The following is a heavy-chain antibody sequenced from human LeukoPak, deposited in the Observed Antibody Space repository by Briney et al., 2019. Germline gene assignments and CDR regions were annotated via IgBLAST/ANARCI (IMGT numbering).Heavy chain of an antibody. D-gene: IGHD2-21*01. V-gene: IGHV3-7*01. Sequence: PGGSLRLSCAASGFTFSNYWVSWVRQAPGKGLEWVANIKQDGSQKYYGDSVKGRFTISRDNAKNSLYLQMNSLRVEDTAVYYCVRDAYGDHLWWWGQGTPVTVSS. CDR3: VRDAYGDHLWW. CDR2: IKQDGSQK. J-gene: IGHJ4*02. CDR1: GFTFSNYW.